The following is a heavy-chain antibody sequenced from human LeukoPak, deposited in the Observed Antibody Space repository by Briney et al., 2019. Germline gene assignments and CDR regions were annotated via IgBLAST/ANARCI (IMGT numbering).Heavy chain of an antibody. CDR3: ARGNGWFGESDY. CDR1: GGSTSTYY. J-gene: IGHJ4*02. V-gene: IGHV4-4*07. D-gene: IGHD3-10*01. CDR2: IYTSGST. Sequence: PSETLSLTCTVSGGSTSTYYWNWIRQPAGKGLEWIGRIYTSGSTNYNPSLKSRVTISVDTSKNQFSLKLSSVTAADTAVYYCARGNGWFGESDYWGQGTLVTVSS.